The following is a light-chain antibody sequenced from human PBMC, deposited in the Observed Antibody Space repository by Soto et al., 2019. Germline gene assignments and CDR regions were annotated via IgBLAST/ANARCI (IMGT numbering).Light chain of an antibody. Sequence: QSVLTQPTSVSGSPGQSITIACTGTSSDVGSYNYVSWYQQHPGKSPKLMIYEVTNRPSGVSNRFSGSKSGNTASLTISGLQTEEEAHYYCSSYTTNTTLGFGGGTKVTVL. CDR1: SSDVGSYNY. CDR3: SSYTTNTTLG. CDR2: EVT. J-gene: IGLJ2*01. V-gene: IGLV2-14*01.